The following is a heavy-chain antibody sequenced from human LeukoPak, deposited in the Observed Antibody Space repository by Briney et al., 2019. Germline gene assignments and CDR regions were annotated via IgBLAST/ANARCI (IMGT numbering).Heavy chain of an antibody. CDR1: GDSISSGGYY. J-gene: IGHJ3*02. D-gene: IGHD4-23*01. V-gene: IGHV4-31*03. CDR2: IYHSGST. CDR3: ARDYGGNVDAFDI. Sequence: NSSQTLSLTCTVSGDSISSGGYYWSWIRQHPGKGLEWIGYIYHSGSTYYNPSLKSRVTISLDTSKNQFSPNLSSVAAADTAVYYCARDYGGNVDAFDIWGQGTMVTVSS.